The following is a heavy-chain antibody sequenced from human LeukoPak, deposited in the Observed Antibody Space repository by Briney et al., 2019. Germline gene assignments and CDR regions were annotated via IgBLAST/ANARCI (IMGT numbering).Heavy chain of an antibody. CDR1: GFTFSSYG. D-gene: IGHD6-13*01. CDR2: IWYDGSNK. CDR3: ARAAQYSSSWYYFDY. V-gene: IGHV3-33*01. J-gene: IGHJ4*02. Sequence: GRSLRLSCAASGFTFSSYGMHWVRQAPGKGLEWVAVIWYDGSNKYYADSVKGRFTISRDNSKNTLYLQMNSLRAEDTAVYYCARAAQYSSSWYYFDYWGQGTLVTVSS.